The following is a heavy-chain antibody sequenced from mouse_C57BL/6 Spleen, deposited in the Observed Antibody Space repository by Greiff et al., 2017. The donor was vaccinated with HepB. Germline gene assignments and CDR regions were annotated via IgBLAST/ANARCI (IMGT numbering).Heavy chain of an antibody. CDR3: ARSARWYFDV. V-gene: IGHV1-26*01. CDR2: INPNNGGT. Sequence: EVQLHQSGPELVKPGASVKISCKASGYTFTDYYMNWVKQSHGKSLEWIGDINPNNGGTSYNQKFKGKATLTVDKSSSTAYMELRSLTSEDSAVYYCARSARWYFDVWGTGTTVTVSS. CDR1: GYTFTDYY. J-gene: IGHJ1*03.